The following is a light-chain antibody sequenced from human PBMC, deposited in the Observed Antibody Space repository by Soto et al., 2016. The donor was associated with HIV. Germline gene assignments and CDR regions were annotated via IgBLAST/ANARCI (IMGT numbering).Light chain of an antibody. Sequence: SYVLTQPPSVSVAPGKTARITCEGNNIGGKRVNWYQQRPGQAPVLVVYDESDRPSGIPGRISGSNSDNAATLTITRVDAGDEADYFCQLWDSVGDLYVFGTGTKVTV. CDR2: DES. J-gene: IGLJ1*01. V-gene: IGLV3-21*03. CDR1: NIGGKR. CDR3: QLWDSVGDLYV.